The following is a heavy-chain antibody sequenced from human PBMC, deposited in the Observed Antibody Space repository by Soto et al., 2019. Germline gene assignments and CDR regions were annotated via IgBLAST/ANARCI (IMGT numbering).Heavy chain of an antibody. D-gene: IGHD4-17*01. J-gene: IGHJ4*02. CDR2: IFYSGSP. CDR3: ARGSDYGRY. V-gene: IGHV4-59*01. Sequence: PSETLSLTCTVSRGSINNYYWSWIRQPPGKGLEWIGYIFYSGSPTYNPSLKSRVTISVDTSKNQFSLRLTSVTAADTAVYYCARGSDYGRYWGQGTLVTVSS. CDR1: RGSINNYY.